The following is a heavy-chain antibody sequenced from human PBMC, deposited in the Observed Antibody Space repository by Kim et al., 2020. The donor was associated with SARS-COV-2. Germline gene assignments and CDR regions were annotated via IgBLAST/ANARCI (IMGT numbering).Heavy chain of an antibody. D-gene: IGHD3-10*01. CDR2: ISSSSSYT. CDR3: ARDLRFGEFSL. V-gene: IGHV3-11*06. J-gene: IGHJ4*02. Sequence: GGSLRLSCAASGFTFSDYYMSWIRQAPGKGLEWVSYISSSSSYTNYADSVKGRFTISRDNAKNSLYLQMNSLRAEDTAVYYCARDLRFGEFSLWGQGTLVTVSS. CDR1: GFTFSDYY.